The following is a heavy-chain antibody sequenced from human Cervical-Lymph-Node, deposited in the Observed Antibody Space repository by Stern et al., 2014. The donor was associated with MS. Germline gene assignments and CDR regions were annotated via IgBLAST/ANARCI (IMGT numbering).Heavy chain of an antibody. CDR3: AKDHLRIAAAGMYYYGMDV. D-gene: IGHD6-13*01. CDR2: IWYDGSNK. CDR1: GFTFSSYG. J-gene: IGHJ6*02. Sequence: VQLVESGGGVVQPGRSLRLSCAASGFTFSSYGMHWVRQAPGKGLAWVAVIWYDGSNKYYADSVKGRFTISRDNSKNTLYLQMNSLRAEDTAVYYCAKDHLRIAAAGMYYYGMDVWGQGTTVTVSS. V-gene: IGHV3-30*18.